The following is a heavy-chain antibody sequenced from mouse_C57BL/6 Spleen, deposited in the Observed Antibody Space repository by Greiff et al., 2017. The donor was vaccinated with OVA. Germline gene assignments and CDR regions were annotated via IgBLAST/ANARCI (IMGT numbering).Heavy chain of an antibody. D-gene: IGHD3-2*02. CDR3: ARGATAQATYWFAY. J-gene: IGHJ3*01. Sequence: EVKLMESGPELVKPGASVKISCKASGYTFTDYYMNWVKQSHGKSLEWIGDINPNNGGTSYNQKFKGKATLTVDKSSSTAYMELRSLTSEDSAVYYCARGATAQATYWFAYWGQGTLVTVSA. CDR1: GYTFTDYY. CDR2: INPNNGGT. V-gene: IGHV1-26*01.